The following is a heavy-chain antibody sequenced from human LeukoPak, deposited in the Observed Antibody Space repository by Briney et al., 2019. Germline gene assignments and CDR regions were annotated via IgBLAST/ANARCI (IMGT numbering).Heavy chain of an antibody. CDR3: ARDSADYYDSSGYAY. CDR2: ISSSSSYK. D-gene: IGHD3-22*01. J-gene: IGHJ4*02. CDR1: GFTFSSYS. V-gene: IGHV3-21*01. Sequence: GGSLRLSCAASGFTFSSYSMNWVRQAPGKGLEWVSSISSSSSYKYYADSGKGRFTISRDNAKNSLYLQMNSLRAEDTAVYYCARDSADYYDSSGYAYWGQGTLVTVSS.